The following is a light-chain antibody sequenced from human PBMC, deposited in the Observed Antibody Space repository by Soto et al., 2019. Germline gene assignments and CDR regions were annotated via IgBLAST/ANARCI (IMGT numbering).Light chain of an antibody. CDR1: QNIDIY. V-gene: IGKV1-39*01. CDR2: GAS. J-gene: IGKJ1*01. Sequence: DIQMTQSPSSLSASVGDTVTITCRASQNIDIYLNWYQQKPGTAPKVLISGASNLQRGVPSRFSGSGSGTDFTLTINNLQPEDFASYFCQQTFNYPPWTFGQGTKVDVK. CDR3: QQTFNYPPWT.